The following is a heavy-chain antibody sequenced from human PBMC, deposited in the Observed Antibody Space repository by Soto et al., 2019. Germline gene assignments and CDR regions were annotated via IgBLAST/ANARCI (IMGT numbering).Heavy chain of an antibody. V-gene: IGHV1-18*01. CDR1: GYTFTSYG. J-gene: IGHJ3*02. D-gene: IGHD3-10*01. CDR3: ARLGLWFGESYHSNAFDI. CDR2: ISAYNGNT. Sequence: QVQLVQSGAEVKKPGASVKVSCKASGYTFTSYGISWVRQAPGQGLEWMGWISAYNGNTNYAQRLQGRVTMTTDTSTRTAYMELRSLRSDDTAVYYCARLGLWFGESYHSNAFDIWGQGTMVTVSS.